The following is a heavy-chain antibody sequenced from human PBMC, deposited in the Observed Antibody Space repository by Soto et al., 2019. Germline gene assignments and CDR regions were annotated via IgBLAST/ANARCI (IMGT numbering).Heavy chain of an antibody. CDR2: ISGSGGST. J-gene: IGHJ5*02. V-gene: IGHV3-23*01. CDR3: AKFDYGSGSYYNDHGFEP. CDR1: GFTFSSYA. Sequence: EVQLLESGGGLVQPGGSLRLSCAASGFTFSSYAMSWVRQAPGKGLEWVSAISGSGGSTYYADSVKGRFTISRDNSKNPLYLQMNSLRAEDTAVYYCAKFDYGSGSYYNDHGFEPWGQGTLVTVSS. D-gene: IGHD3-10*01.